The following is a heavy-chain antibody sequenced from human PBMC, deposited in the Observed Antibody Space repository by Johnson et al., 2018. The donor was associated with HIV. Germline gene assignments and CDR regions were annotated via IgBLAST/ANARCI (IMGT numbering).Heavy chain of an antibody. Sequence: QVQLVESGGGVVQPGRSLRLSCAASGVTFSSYAMHWVRQGPGKGLEWVAVISYDGSNKYNADSVKGRFTISRDNYKNTLYWQLNSLRAEDTAGYYCAREGRRESFDIWGQGPMFTVSS. CDR3: AREGRRESFDI. J-gene: IGHJ3*02. CDR1: GVTFSSYA. CDR2: ISYDGSNK. V-gene: IGHV3-30-3*01. D-gene: IGHD3-10*01.